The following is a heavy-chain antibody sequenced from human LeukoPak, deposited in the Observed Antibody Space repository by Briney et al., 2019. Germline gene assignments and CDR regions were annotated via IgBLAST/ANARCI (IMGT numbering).Heavy chain of an antibody. J-gene: IGHJ3*02. V-gene: IGHV3-73*01. D-gene: IGHD3-22*01. CDR2: IRNKANSYAT. CDR3: TRMGYYDSSGRDAFDI. Sequence: GGSLTLTCAASGFTFSGSAMHWVRQAPGKGLEWVGRIRNKANSYATAYAASVKGRFTISRDDSKNTAYLQMNSLKTEDTAVYYCTRMGYYDSSGRDAFDIWGQGTMVTVSS. CDR1: GFTFSGSA.